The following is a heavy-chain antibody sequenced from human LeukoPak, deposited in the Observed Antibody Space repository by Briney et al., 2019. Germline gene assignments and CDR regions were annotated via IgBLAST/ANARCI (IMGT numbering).Heavy chain of an antibody. V-gene: IGHV3-74*01. J-gene: IGHJ4*02. CDR3: ARDVDFDS. CDR2: INSDATST. CDR1: GSTFRSYW. Sequence: GSLRLSCAASGSTFRSYWMHWVRQGPGKGLMWVSRINSDATSTTYADSVKGRFAISRDNAKNTLYLQMDSLTAEDSGVYYCARDVDFDSWGQGTLVTVSS.